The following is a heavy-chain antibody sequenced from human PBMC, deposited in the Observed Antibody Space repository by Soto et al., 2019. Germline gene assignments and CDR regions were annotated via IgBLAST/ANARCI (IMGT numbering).Heavy chain of an antibody. CDR1: GFTFDDYA. D-gene: IGHD2-2*01. Sequence: GGSLRLSCAASGFTFDDYAMHWVRQAPGKCLEWVSGVSWNSGSIGYADSVKGRFTISRDNAKNSLYLQMNSLRAEDTALYYCAKGSIVLVPAAIQVPDYYYGMDVWGQGTTVTVSS. J-gene: IGHJ6*02. CDR2: VSWNSGSI. V-gene: IGHV3-9*01. CDR3: AKGSIVLVPAAIQVPDYYYGMDV.